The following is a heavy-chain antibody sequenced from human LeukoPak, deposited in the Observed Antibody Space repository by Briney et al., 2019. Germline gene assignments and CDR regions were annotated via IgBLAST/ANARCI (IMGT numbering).Heavy chain of an antibody. CDR2: IYTSGST. CDR3: ALFSGGVGPVFDY. J-gene: IGHJ4*02. CDR1: GGSISSYY. Sequence: SETLSLTCTVSGGSISSYYLSWIRQPAGKGLEWIGRIYTSGSTNYNPSLKSRVTMSVDTSKNQFPLKLSSVTAADTAVYYCALFSGGVGPVFDYWGQGTLVTVSS. D-gene: IGHD1-26*01. V-gene: IGHV4-4*07.